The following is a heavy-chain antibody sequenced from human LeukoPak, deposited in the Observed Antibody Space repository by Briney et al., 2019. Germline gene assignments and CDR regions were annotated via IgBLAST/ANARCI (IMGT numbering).Heavy chain of an antibody. V-gene: IGHV4-34*01. J-gene: IGHJ4*02. CDR3: ARWDYGGRTD. CDR1: GGSFSGYY. Sequence: KSSETLSLTCAVYGGSFSGYYGSWIRQPPGKGLEWIGEINHSGSTNYNPSLKSRVTISVDTSKNQFSLKLSSVTAADTAVYYCARWDYGGRTDWGQGTLVTVSS. D-gene: IGHD4-23*01. CDR2: INHSGST.